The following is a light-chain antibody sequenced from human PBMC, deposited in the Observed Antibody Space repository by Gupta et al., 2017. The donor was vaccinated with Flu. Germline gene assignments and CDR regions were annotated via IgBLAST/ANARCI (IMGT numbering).Light chain of an antibody. J-gene: IGKJ1*01. CDR1: QAINTY. CDR2: AAS. CDR3: QQTYSIPIT. V-gene: IGKV1-39*01. Sequence: DIQMTQFPSSVSSSLGDRVTITCRASQAINTYLSWYQQKPGEAPQLLIYAASTLHSGVSSRFSGSGSGTDFTLTIDNLQTEDIATYYCQQTYSIPITFGQGTRVA.